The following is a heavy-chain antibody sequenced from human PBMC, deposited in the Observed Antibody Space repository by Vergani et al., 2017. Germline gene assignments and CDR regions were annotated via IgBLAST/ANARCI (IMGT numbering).Heavy chain of an antibody. CDR1: EFTFSNYA. CDR2: IKSKTDGGTT. D-gene: IGHD3-9*01. J-gene: IGHJ4*02. CDR3: TTVRRYDILTGYYNRDY. V-gene: IGHV3-15*01. Sequence: EVQLLESGGGLVQPGGSLRLTCAASEFTFSNYAMNWVRQAPGKGLEWVGRIKSKTDGGTTDYAAPVKGRFTISRDDSKNTLYLQMNSLKTEDTAVYYCTTVRRYDILTGYYNRDYWGQGTLVTVSS.